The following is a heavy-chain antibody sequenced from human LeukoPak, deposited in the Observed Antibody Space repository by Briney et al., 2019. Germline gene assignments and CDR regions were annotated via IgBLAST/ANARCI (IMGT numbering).Heavy chain of an antibody. CDR2: ISSSSSTI. CDR3: AVYCGGDCYSGFDY. Sequence: GGSLXLSCAASGFTFSSYSMNWVRQAPGKGLEWVSYISSSSSTIYYADSVRGRFTISRDNAKNSLYLQMNSLRAEDTAVYYCAVYCGGDCYSGFDYWGQGTLVTVSS. D-gene: IGHD2-21*02. V-gene: IGHV3-48*04. CDR1: GFTFSSYS. J-gene: IGHJ4*02.